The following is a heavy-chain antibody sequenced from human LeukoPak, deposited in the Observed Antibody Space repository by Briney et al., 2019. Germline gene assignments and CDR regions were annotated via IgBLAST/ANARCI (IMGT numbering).Heavy chain of an antibody. V-gene: IGHV3-11*04. CDR2: ISSSGSTI. CDR3: AREAGYCSSTSCSYYYYMDV. J-gene: IGHJ6*03. Sequence: GGSLRLSCAASGFTFSDYYMTWIRQAPGWGLEWVSYISSSGSTIYYADSAKGRFTISRDSAKNSMLLQMNSMRAEDTAVYYCAREAGYCSSTSCSYYYYMDVWGKGTTVTVSS. D-gene: IGHD2-2*03. CDR1: GFTFSDYY.